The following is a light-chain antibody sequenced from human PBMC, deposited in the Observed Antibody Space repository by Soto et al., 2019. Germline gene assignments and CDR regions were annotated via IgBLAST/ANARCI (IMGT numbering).Light chain of an antibody. CDR2: DNV. CDR3: GPWDNNLRAYV. J-gene: IGLJ1*01. V-gene: IGLV1-51*01. CDR1: DSNLGRNY. Sequence: QSALTQPPSVSATPGQKVTISCSGSDSNLGRNYVSWYQQLPGTAPRLLIYDNVYRFSGIPARFSASKSGTSATLGIAGLQPGDEGDYYCGPWDNNLRAYVFGTGTKVTVL.